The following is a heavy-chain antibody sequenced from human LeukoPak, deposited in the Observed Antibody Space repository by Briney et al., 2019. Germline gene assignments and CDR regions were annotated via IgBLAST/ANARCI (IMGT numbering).Heavy chain of an antibody. V-gene: IGHV4-39*01. J-gene: IGHJ4*02. CDR2: IYYSGST. CDR1: GGSISSSSYY. CDR3: ARRLRLGELSFRPWDY. D-gene: IGHD3-16*02. Sequence: SETLSLTCTVSGGSISSSSYYWGWIRQPPGKGLEWIGSIYYSGSTYYNPSLKSRVTISVDTSKNQFSLKLSSVTAADTAVYYCARRLRLGELSFRPWDYWGQGTLVTVSS.